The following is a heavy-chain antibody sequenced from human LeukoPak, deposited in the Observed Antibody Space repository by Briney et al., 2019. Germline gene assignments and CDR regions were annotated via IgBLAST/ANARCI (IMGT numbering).Heavy chain of an antibody. D-gene: IGHD4-17*01. Sequence: ASVKVSCKASGYTFTSYDINWVRQATGQGLEWMGWMNPNSGNTGYAQKFQGRVTMTRNTSISTAYMELSSLRSEDTAVYYRARGGYGDYDPDYWGQGTLVTVSS. CDR3: ARGGYGDYDPDY. CDR1: GYTFTSYD. V-gene: IGHV1-8*01. J-gene: IGHJ4*02. CDR2: MNPNSGNT.